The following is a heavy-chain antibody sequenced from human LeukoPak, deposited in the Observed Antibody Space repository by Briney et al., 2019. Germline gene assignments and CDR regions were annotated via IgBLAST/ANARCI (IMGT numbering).Heavy chain of an antibody. CDR2: ITSSSSPT. V-gene: IGHV3-48*01. CDR1: GLIFSDYS. CDR3: ARGEPYHCSSTSCYYDY. J-gene: IGHJ4*02. Sequence: GGSLRLSCAASGLIFSDYSTNWVRQAPGKGLEWVSYITSSSSPTFYADSVKGRFTISRDNAKNSLFLQMNSLRAEDTAVYYCARGEPYHCSSTSCYYDYWGQGTLVTVSS. D-gene: IGHD2-2*01.